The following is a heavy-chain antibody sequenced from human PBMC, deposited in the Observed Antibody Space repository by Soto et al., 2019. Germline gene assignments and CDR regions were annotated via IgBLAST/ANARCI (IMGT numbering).Heavy chain of an antibody. J-gene: IGHJ4*02. V-gene: IGHV4-39*01. CDR3: AYEPGIAAA. D-gene: IGHD6-13*01. CDR1: GGSISSSSYY. CDR2: IYYSGST. Sequence: PSETLSLTCTVSGGSISSSSYYWGWIRQPPGKGLEWIGSIYYSGSTYYNPSLKSRVTISVDTSKNQFSLKLSSVTAADTAVYYCAYEPGIAAAWGQGTLVTVSA.